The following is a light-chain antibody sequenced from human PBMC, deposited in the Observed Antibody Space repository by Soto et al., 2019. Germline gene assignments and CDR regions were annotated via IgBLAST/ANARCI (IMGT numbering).Light chain of an antibody. V-gene: IGKV1-8*01. J-gene: IGKJ4*01. Sequence: AIRMTQSPSSFSASTGDIVTITCRASQGISSYLAWYQQKPGKAPKLLIYAASTLQSGGPSRFSGSGSGTDFTLTISCLQSEDFATYYCQQYYSYPLTFGGGTKVEIK. CDR3: QQYYSYPLT. CDR1: QGISSY. CDR2: AAS.